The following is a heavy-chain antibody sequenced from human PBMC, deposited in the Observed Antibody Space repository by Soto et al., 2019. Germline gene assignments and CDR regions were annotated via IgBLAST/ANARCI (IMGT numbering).Heavy chain of an antibody. CDR1: GGSISSGGYY. Sequence: QVQLQESGPGLVKPSQTLSLTCTVSGGSISSGGYYWSWIRQHPGKGLEWIGYIYYSGSTYYNPSLKSRVTRSVDTSKNQFALKLRSVTAADTAVYYCARDLRYGDYESYGMDVWGQGTTVTVSS. D-gene: IGHD4-17*01. J-gene: IGHJ6*02. V-gene: IGHV4-31*03. CDR3: ARDLRYGDYESYGMDV. CDR2: IYYSGST.